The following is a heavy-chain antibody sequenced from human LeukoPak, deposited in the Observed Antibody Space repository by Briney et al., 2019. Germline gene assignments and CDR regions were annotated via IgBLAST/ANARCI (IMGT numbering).Heavy chain of an antibody. CDR1: GFTFSSYS. J-gene: IGHJ4*02. D-gene: IGHD3-22*01. Sequence: GGSLRLSCAASGFTFSSYSMNWVRQAPGKGLEWVSSISSSSSYIYYADSVKGRFTISRDNAKNSLYLQMNSLRAEDTAVYYCARDLFPSRSSINYDSSGNFGYWGQGTLVTVSS. CDR3: ARDLFPSRSSINYDSSGNFGY. V-gene: IGHV3-21*01. CDR2: ISSSSSYI.